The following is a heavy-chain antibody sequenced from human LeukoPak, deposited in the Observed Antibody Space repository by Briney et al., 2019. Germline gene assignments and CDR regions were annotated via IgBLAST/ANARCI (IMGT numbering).Heavy chain of an antibody. V-gene: IGHV1-8*01. D-gene: IGHD2-2*01. Sequence: ASVKVSCKASGYTFTSYDINWVRQATGQGLEWMGWMNPNSGNTGYAQKFQGRVTMTRDTSISTAYMELSRLRSDDTAVYYCARVGWGYCSSTSCYEGWFDPWGQGTLVTVSS. CDR1: GYTFTSYD. CDR3: ARVGWGYCSSTSCYEGWFDP. CDR2: MNPNSGNT. J-gene: IGHJ5*02.